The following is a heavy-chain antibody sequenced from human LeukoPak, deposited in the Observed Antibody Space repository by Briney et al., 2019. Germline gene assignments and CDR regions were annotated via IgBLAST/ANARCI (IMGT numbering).Heavy chain of an antibody. CDR3: ARDHQGSYDFWSGYHTTYYYYMDV. CDR1: GFTFSDYY. V-gene: IGHV3-11*04. Sequence: GGSLRLSCAASGFTFSDYYMSWIRQAPGKGLEWVSYISSSGSTIYYADSVKGRFTISRDNTKNSLYLQMNSLRAEDTAVYYCARDHQGSYDFWSGYHTTYYYYMDVWGKGTTVTVS. CDR2: ISSSGSTI. D-gene: IGHD3-3*01. J-gene: IGHJ6*03.